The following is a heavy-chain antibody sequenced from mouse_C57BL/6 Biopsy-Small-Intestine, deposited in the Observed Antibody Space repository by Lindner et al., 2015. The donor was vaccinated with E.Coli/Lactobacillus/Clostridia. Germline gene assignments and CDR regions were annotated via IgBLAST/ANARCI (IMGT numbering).Heavy chain of an antibody. Sequence: VQLQESGPELVKPGASVKISCKASGYAFSSSWMNWVKQRPGKGLEWIGRIYPGDGDTNYNAKFKGKATLTADKSSSTAYMQLSSLTSEDSAVYFCARSDGYYIFDYWGQGTTLTVSS. J-gene: IGHJ2*01. CDR3: ARSDGYYIFDY. CDR2: IYPGDGDT. D-gene: IGHD2-3*01. V-gene: IGHV1-82*01. CDR1: GYAFSSSW.